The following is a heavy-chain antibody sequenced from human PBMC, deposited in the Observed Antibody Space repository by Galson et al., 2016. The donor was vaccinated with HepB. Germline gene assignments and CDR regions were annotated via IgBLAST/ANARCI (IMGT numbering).Heavy chain of an antibody. Sequence: SLRLSCAASAFTFSNFGMHWVRQAPGKGLEWVAVIWSVENNKYYADSVKGRFTISRDNSKNTLYLQMNSLRAEDTAVYYCARAQMVRGRGLGMDVWGQGTTVTVSS. CDR2: IWSVENNK. D-gene: IGHD3-10*01. V-gene: IGHV3-33*01. CDR1: AFTFSNFG. J-gene: IGHJ6*02. CDR3: ARAQMVRGRGLGMDV.